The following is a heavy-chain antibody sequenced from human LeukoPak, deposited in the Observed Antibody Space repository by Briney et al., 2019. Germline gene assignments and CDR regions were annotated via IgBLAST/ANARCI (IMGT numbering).Heavy chain of an antibody. CDR3: AKRARGVAPRGVLRYFDWLLRSRPYYFDY. CDR1: GFTFSSYE. V-gene: IGHV3-48*03. J-gene: IGHJ4*02. Sequence: GGSLRLSCAASGFTFSSYEMNWVRQAPGKGLEWVSYISSSGSTIYYADSVKGRFTISRDNSKNTLYLKMNSLRAEDTAVYYCAKRARGVAPRGVLRYFDWLLRSRPYYFDYWGQGTLVTVSS. CDR2: ISSSGSTI. D-gene: IGHD3-9*01.